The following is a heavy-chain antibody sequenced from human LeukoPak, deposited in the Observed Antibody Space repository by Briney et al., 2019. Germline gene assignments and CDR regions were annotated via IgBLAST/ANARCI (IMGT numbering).Heavy chain of an antibody. D-gene: IGHD3-3*02. CDR1: GFTFSSYW. J-gene: IGHJ4*02. Sequence: GGSLRLSCAASGFTFSSYWMSWVRQAPGKGLEWVANIKQDGSEKYHVDSVKGRFTISRDKAKNSLYLQMNSLRAEDTAVYYCARELIVGFLEWLIDYWGQGTLVTVSS. CDR3: ARELIVGFLEWLIDY. V-gene: IGHV3-7*01. CDR2: IKQDGSEK.